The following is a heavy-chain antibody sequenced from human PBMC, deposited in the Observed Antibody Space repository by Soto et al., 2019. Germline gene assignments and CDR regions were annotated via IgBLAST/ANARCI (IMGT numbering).Heavy chain of an antibody. CDR1: GFTFSSYA. CDR2: ISGSGGST. D-gene: IGHD2-2*02. J-gene: IGHJ3*02. CDR3: AKGYCSSTSCYRFDAFDI. Sequence: GGSLRLSCAASGFTFSSYAMSWVRQAPGKGLEWVSAISGSGGSTYYADSVKGRFTISRDNSKNTLYLQMNSLRAEDTAVYYCAKGYCSSTSCYRFDAFDIWGQGTMVTVS. V-gene: IGHV3-23*01.